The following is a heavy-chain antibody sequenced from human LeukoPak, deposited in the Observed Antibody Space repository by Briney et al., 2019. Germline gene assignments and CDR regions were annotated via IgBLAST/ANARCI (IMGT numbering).Heavy chain of an antibody. D-gene: IGHD6-13*01. CDR2: ISGSGGST. Sequence: PGGSLRLSCAASGFTFSSYATSWVCQAPGKGLEWVSAISGSGGSTYYADSVKGRFTISRDNSKNTLYLQMNSLRAEDTAVYYCAKISSWYYDYYYGMDVWGQGTTVTVSS. CDR1: GFTFSSYA. J-gene: IGHJ6*02. CDR3: AKISSWYYDYYYGMDV. V-gene: IGHV3-23*01.